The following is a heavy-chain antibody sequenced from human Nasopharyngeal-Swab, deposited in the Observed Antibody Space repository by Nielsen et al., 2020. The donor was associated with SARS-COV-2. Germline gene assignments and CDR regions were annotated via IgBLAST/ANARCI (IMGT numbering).Heavy chain of an antibody. D-gene: IGHD4-23*01. CDR1: GFTFSSYA. CDR3: ASPKTFYGGNTGVDRAFDI. V-gene: IGHV3-30-3*01. J-gene: IGHJ3*02. CDR2: ISYDGSNK. Sequence: GESLKISCAASGFTFSSYAMHWVRQAPGKGLEWVAVISYDGSNKYYADSVKGRFTISRVNSKNTLYLQMNSLRAEDTAVYYCASPKTFYGGNTGVDRAFDIWGQGTMVTVSS.